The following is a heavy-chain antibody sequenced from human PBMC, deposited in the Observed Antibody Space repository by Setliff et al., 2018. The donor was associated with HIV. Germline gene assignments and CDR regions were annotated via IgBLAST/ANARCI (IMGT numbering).Heavy chain of an antibody. CDR3: ARGGDPPYYFLGMDV. V-gene: IGHV1-18*01. J-gene: IGHJ6*02. CDR1: GYTLTAYG. Sequence: ASVKVSCKISGYTLTAYGLNWVRQAPGQGPEWMGWFTSCNNQAEYAPKFQGRVTMTIDTSTSTAYMELRNLKYDDTAVYYCARGGDPPYYFLGMDVWGQGTTVTVSS. D-gene: IGHD3-10*01. CDR2: FTSCNNQA.